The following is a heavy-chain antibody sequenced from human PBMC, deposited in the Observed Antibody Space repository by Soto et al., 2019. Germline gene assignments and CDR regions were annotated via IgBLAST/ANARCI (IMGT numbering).Heavy chain of an antibody. CDR3: AKGVDGGIDDFWSGSTYFDY. Sequence: PGGSLRLSCAASGFTFSSYGMHWVRQAPGKGLEWVAVISYDGSNKYYADSVKGRFTISRDNSKNTLYLQMNSLRAEDTAVYYCAKGVDGGIDDFWSGSTYFDYWGQGTLVTVSS. D-gene: IGHD3-3*01. V-gene: IGHV3-30*18. CDR2: ISYDGSNK. J-gene: IGHJ4*02. CDR1: GFTFSSYG.